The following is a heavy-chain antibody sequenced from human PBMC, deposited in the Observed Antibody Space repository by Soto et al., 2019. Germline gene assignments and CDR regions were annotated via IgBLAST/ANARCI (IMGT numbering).Heavy chain of an antibody. Sequence: PSETLSLTCTVSGDSITSGDNYWSWIRQPPGKGLEWIGYIYHSGHTYYNPSLKSRLSISVDTSKNHFSLRLTSMTAADTAVYYCARDLRGYSRYDYLDYWGQGIPVTVS. J-gene: IGHJ4*02. CDR1: GDSITSGDNY. V-gene: IGHV4-30-4*01. CDR2: IYHSGHT. D-gene: IGHD5-12*01. CDR3: ARDLRGYSRYDYLDY.